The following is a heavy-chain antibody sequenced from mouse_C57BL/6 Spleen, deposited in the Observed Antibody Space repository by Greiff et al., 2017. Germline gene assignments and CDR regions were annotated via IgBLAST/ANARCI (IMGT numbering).Heavy chain of an antibody. J-gene: IGHJ3*01. V-gene: IGHV5-17*01. CDR2: ISSGSSTI. CDR3: ARGYYGNYLWFAY. D-gene: IGHD2-1*01. Sequence: EVKLMESGGGLVKPGGSLKLSCAASGFTFSDYGMHWVRQAPEKGLEWVAYISSGSSTIYYADTVKGRITISRDNAKNTLFLQMTSLRSEDTAMYYCARGYYGNYLWFAYWGQGTLVTVSA. CDR1: GFTFSDYG.